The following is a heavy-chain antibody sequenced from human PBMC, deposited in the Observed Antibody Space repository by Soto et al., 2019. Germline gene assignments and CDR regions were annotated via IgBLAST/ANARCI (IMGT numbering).Heavy chain of an antibody. J-gene: IGHJ3*01. Sequence: PGGSLRLSCAASGFTVSSNYMSWVRQAPGKGLEWVSVIYSGGSTYYADSVKGRFTISRDNSKNTLYLQMNSLRAEDTAVYYCAKDHPSGYVRAFEVWGQGTMVTVSS. D-gene: IGHD2-15*01. CDR1: GFTVSSNY. CDR3: AKDHPSGYVRAFEV. V-gene: IGHV3-53*01. CDR2: IYSGGST.